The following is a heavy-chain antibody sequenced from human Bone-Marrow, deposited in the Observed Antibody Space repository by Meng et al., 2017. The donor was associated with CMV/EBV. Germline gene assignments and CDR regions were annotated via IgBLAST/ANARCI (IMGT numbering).Heavy chain of an antibody. CDR1: GYTFTSYA. CDR2: SNAGNGNT. J-gene: IGHJ4*02. CDR3: ARAEYSSESSVY. V-gene: IGHV1-3*02. D-gene: IGHD6-19*01. Sequence: QVQVVQYGAEVKKPGASVKVCKASGYTFTSYAMHWVRQAPGQRLEWMGWSNAGNGNTKYSQEFQGRVTITRDTSASTAYMELSSLRSDDTAVYYCARAEYSSESSVYWGQGTLVTVSS.